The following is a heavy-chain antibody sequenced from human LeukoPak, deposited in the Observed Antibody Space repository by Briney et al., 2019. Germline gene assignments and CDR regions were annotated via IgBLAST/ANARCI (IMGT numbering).Heavy chain of an antibody. Sequence: ASVTVSCTASGYTFTGYYMHWVRQAPGQGLEWMGWINPNSGGTNYAQKFQGWVTMTRDTSISTAYMELSRLRSDDTAVYYCAREGYSSSSGFDYWGQGTLVTVSS. V-gene: IGHV1-2*04. CDR2: INPNSGGT. J-gene: IGHJ4*02. D-gene: IGHD6-6*01. CDR3: AREGYSSSSGFDY. CDR1: GYTFTGYY.